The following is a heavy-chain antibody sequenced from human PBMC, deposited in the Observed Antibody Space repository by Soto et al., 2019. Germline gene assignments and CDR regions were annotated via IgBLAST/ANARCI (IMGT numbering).Heavy chain of an antibody. J-gene: IGHJ3*02. V-gene: IGHV3-9*01. D-gene: IGHD5-12*01. CDR3: AKELRFGGIEVAFDI. Sequence: GGSLRLSCAASGFTFDDYAMHWVRQAPGKGLEWVSGISWNSGSIGYADSVKGRFTISRDNAKNSLYLQMNSLRAEDTALYYCAKELRFGGIEVAFDIWGQGTMVTVSS. CDR2: ISWNSGSI. CDR1: GFTFDDYA.